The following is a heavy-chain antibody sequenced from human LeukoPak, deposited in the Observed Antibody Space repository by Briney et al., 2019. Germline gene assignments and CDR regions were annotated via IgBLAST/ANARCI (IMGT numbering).Heavy chain of an antibody. Sequence: GASVKVSCTASGGTFSSYAISWVRQAPGQGLEWMGGIIPIFGTANYAQKFQGRVTITADESTSTAYMELSSLRSEDTAVYYCARDGDYSGYDWGGLFDYWGQGILVTVSS. J-gene: IGHJ4*02. D-gene: IGHD5-12*01. CDR2: IIPIFGTA. CDR1: GGTFSSYA. CDR3: ARDGDYSGYDWGGLFDY. V-gene: IGHV1-69*13.